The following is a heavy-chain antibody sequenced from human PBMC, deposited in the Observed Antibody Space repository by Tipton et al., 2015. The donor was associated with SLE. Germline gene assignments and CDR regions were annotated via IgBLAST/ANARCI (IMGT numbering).Heavy chain of an antibody. CDR1: GGSISSGGYY. D-gene: IGHD3-10*01. J-gene: IGHJ4*02. CDR3: ARGGLLWFREPFDY. CDR2: IYHSGST. Sequence: LRLSCTVSGGSISSGGYYWSWIRQHPGQGLEWIGYIYHSGSTYYNPSLKSRVTISVDRSKNQFSLKLSSVTAADTAVYYCARGGLLWFREPFDYWGQGTLVTVSS. V-gene: IGHV4-31*02.